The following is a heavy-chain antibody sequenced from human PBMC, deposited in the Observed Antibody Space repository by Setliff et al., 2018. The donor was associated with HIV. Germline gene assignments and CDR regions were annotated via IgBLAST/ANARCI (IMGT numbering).Heavy chain of an antibody. CDR2: LRTGTGDT. CDR1: GYTFTSYS. Sequence: ASVKVSCKASGYTFTSYSMHWVRQAPGQRLEWMGWLRTGTGDTFYSEKFQGRLTITRDTSANTAYMELSNLRSEDTAIYYCLRRATAAEVLDYWGQGTLVTVSS. D-gene: IGHD6-13*01. V-gene: IGHV1-3*04. J-gene: IGHJ4*02. CDR3: LRRATAAEVLDY.